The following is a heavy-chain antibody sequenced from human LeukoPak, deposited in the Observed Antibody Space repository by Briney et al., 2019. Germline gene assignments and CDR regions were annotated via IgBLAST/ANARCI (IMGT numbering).Heavy chain of an antibody. Sequence: GGSLRLSCAASVTFSNAWMSWVRQAPGKGLEWVGRIKSKTDGGTTDYAAPVKGRFTISRDDSKNTLYLQMNSLKTEDAAVYYCTTALRGVVYYYYMDVWGKGTTVTISS. D-gene: IGHD3-10*01. CDR2: IKSKTDGGTT. CDR3: TTALRGVVYYYYMDV. CDR1: VTFSNAW. V-gene: IGHV3-15*01. J-gene: IGHJ6*03.